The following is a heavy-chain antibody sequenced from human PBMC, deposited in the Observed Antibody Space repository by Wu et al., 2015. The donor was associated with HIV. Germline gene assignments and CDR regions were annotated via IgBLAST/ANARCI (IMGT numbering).Heavy chain of an antibody. D-gene: IGHD3-22*01. CDR1: GGTFSSYA. CDR2: IIPIFGTA. CDR3: ARGRDPYYYDSSGYPNLHYFDY. J-gene: IGHJ4*02. V-gene: IGHV1-69*13. Sequence: QVQLVQSGAEVKKPGSSVKVSCKASGGTFSSYAISWVRQAPGQGLEWMGRIIPIFGTANYAQKFQGRVTITADESTSTAYMELSSLRSEDTAVYYCARGRDPYYYDSSGYPNLHYFDYWGQGTLVTVSS.